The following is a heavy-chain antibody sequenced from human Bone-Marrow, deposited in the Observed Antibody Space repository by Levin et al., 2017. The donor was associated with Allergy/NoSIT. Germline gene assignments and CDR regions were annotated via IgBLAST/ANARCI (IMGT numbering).Heavy chain of an antibody. V-gene: IGHV2-70*04. D-gene: IGHD6-13*01. J-gene: IGHJ6*02. CDR1: GFSLTTSGMR. CDR2: VEWEGDK. Sequence: SGPTLVKPTQTLTLTCTFSGFSLTTSGMRVSWVRRSPGKALEWIARVEWEGDKFYRASMKTRLTISKDTSRNQVVLTMTNMEPVDTGTYYCVRDIAAAGYFYYHGMDVWGQGTTVTVSS. CDR3: VRDIAAAGYFYYHGMDV.